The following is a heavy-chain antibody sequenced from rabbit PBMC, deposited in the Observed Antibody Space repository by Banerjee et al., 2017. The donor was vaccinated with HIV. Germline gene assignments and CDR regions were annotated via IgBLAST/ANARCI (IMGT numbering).Heavy chain of an antibody. CDR3: ARSDDDYGDPDWLDL. J-gene: IGHJ5*01. CDR1: GIDFSSYDY. CDR2: IYAGSSGST. D-gene: IGHD2-1*01. Sequence: QSLEESGGDLVKPGASLTLTCKASGIDFSSYDYMCWVRQAPGKGLEWIACIYAGSSGSTYYASWAKGRFTISKTSSTTVTLQMTSLTAADTATYFCARSDDDYGDPDWLDLWGPGTLVTVS. V-gene: IGHV1S40*01.